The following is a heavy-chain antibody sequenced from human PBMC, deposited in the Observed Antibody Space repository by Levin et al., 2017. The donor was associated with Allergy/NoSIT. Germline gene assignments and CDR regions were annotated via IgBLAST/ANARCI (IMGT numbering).Heavy chain of an antibody. Sequence: LSLTCAASRFPVSTNYMSWVRPAPGKGLEWVSIIYPDEGTYYADSVQGRLTISRDFSKNTLSLQMNSLRAEDTAVYYCATAAVPNRGDYWGQGTLVTVSS. V-gene: IGHV3-53*01. D-gene: IGHD6-13*01. CDR2: IYPDEGT. CDR1: RFPVSTNY. CDR3: ATAAVPNRGDY. J-gene: IGHJ4*02.